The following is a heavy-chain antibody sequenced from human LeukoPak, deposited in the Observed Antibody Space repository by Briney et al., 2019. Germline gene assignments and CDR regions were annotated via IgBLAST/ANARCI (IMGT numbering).Heavy chain of an antibody. CDR3: ARFAYCGGHCWYYFDY. CDR1: SDCISGYY. D-gene: IGHD2-21*02. V-gene: IGHV4-59*01. CDR2: IYSSGST. Sequence: SETLSLTCTVSSDCISGYYWSWIRQPPGKGLEWLGYIYSSGSTNYNPSLNSRVTISVDTSKNQFSLKLSSVTAADTAVCYCARFAYCGGHCWYYFDYWGQGTLVTVSS. J-gene: IGHJ4*02.